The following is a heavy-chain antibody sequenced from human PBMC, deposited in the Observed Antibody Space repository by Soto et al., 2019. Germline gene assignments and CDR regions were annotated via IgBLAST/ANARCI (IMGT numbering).Heavy chain of an antibody. CDR3: ARKEVLLWFGELTHPGRYFDY. CDR2: IYYSGST. CDR1: GGSISSSSYY. J-gene: IGHJ4*02. D-gene: IGHD3-10*01. V-gene: IGHV4-39*01. Sequence: SETLSLTCTVSGGSISSSSYYWGWIRQPPGKGLEWIGSIYYSGSTYYNPSLKSRVTISVDTSKNQFSLKLSSVTAADTAVYYCARKEVLLWFGELTHPGRYFDYWGQGTLVTVSS.